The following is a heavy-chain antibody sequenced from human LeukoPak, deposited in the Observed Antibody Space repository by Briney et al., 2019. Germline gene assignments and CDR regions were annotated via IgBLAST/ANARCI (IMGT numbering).Heavy chain of an antibody. V-gene: IGHV1-18*01. J-gene: IGHJ4*02. CDR1: GYTFTSYG. CDR2: ISAYNGNT. Sequence: ASVKVSCKASGYTFTSYGISWVRQAPGQGLEWMGWISAYNGNTNYAQKLQGRVTMTTDTSTSTAYMELRSLRSDDTAVYYCARDMSGGSGSYCALSVDYWGQGTLVTVSS. CDR3: ARDMSGGSGSYCALSVDY. D-gene: IGHD3-10*01.